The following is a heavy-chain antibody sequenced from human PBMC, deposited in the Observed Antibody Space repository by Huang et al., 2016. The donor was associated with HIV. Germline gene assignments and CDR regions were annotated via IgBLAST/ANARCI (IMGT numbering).Heavy chain of an antibody. Sequence: QVQLQESGPGLVKPSETLSLTCTVSGGYISSHYWSWIRQPPGKGLEWIGNIYYSGSTNYHPSLKSRVTISLETSKNHFSLKLTAVTAADTAVYYCARVGIAVAYFDYWGQGTLVTVSS. CDR3: ARVGIAVAYFDY. V-gene: IGHV4-59*11. CDR1: GGYISSHY. J-gene: IGHJ4*02. D-gene: IGHD6-19*01. CDR2: IYYSGST.